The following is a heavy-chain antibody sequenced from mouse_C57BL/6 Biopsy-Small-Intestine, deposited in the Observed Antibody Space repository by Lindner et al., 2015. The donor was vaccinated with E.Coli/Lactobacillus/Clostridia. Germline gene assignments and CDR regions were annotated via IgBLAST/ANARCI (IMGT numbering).Heavy chain of an antibody. V-gene: IGHV1-55*01. CDR1: GYTFTSYG. D-gene: IGHD3-1*01. J-gene: IGHJ4*01. CDR2: ISGFNGKT. CDR3: ARGLGGRAGAGDY. Sequence: SVKVSCKTSGYTFTSYGFSWVRQAPGQGLEWMGWISGFNGKTNYAENFQGRVNMTTDTSTSTGYMELRSLRSDDTAVYYCARGLGGRAGAGDYWGQGTLVTVSS.